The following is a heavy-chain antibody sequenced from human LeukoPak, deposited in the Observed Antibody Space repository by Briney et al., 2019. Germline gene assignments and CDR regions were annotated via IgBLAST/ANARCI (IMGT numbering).Heavy chain of an antibody. V-gene: IGHV1-2*06. D-gene: IGHD2-15*01. CDR2: INPNSGGT. Sequence: ASVKVSCKASGYTFTGYYMHWVRQAPGQGLEWMGRINPNSGGTNYAQKFQGRVTMTRDTSISTAHVELSRLRSDDTAVYYCARGPVYCSGGSCYRSRGDYWGQGTLVTVSS. CDR1: GYTFTGYY. J-gene: IGHJ4*02. CDR3: ARGPVYCSGGSCYRSRGDY.